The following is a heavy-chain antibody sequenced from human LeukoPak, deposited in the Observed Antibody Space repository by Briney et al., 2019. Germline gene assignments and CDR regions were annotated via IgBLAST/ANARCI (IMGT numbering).Heavy chain of an antibody. J-gene: IGHJ5*02. CDR3: ARDDNYDSSGYNWFDP. Sequence: SVKVSCKASGGTFSSYAINWVRQAPGQGLEWMGGIIPIFGTANYAQKFQGRVTITADKSTSTAYMELSSLRSEDTAVYYCARDDNYDSSGYNWFDPWGQGTLVTVSS. D-gene: IGHD3-22*01. CDR1: GGTFSSYA. CDR2: IIPIFGTA. V-gene: IGHV1-69*06.